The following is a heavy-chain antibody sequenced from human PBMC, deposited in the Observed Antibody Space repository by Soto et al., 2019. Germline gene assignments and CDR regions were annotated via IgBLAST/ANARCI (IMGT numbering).Heavy chain of an antibody. D-gene: IGHD3-9*01. CDR1: GYSFTSYW. Sequence: PGESLKISCKGSGYSFTSYWIGWVRQMPGKGLEWMGIIYPGDSDTRYSPSFQGQVTIPADKSISTAYLQWSSLKASDTAMYYCARQSGITIFWAHVDYWGQGTLVTVSS. CDR3: ARQSGITIFWAHVDY. J-gene: IGHJ4*02. V-gene: IGHV5-51*01. CDR2: IYPGDSDT.